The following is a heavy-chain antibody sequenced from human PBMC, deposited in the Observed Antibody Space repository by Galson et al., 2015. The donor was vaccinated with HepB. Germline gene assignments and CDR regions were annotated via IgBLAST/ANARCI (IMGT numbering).Heavy chain of an antibody. D-gene: IGHD5-12*01. CDR1: GYNFTKYA. V-gene: IGHV7-4-1*02. CDR3: ARESGYDYFSYYSYYLNV. CDR2: INTNTGST. J-gene: IGHJ6*03. Sequence: SVKVSCKASGYNFTKYAMNWVRQAPGQGLEWMGWINTNTGSTLYAPGFAGRFVFSLDTSVTTAYLQISSLKAEDSAVYYCARESGYDYFSYYSYYLNVWGKGTTVTVSS.